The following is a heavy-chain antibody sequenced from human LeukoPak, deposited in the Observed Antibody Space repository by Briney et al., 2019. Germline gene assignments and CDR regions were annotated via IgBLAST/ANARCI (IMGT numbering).Heavy chain of an antibody. CDR1: GYSFTVYY. V-gene: IGHV1-2*02. D-gene: IGHD6-19*01. J-gene: IGHJ4*02. CDR3: AREENSGMDRYFDY. Sequence: GASVKVSFKTSGYSFTVYYMHWVRQVPGQGREWMGWIDPKSGATHYAQKFQGRVAMTRDTSSSTAYMEVSRLRSDDTALYYCAREENSGMDRYFDYWGQGTLVTVSS. CDR2: IDPKSGAT.